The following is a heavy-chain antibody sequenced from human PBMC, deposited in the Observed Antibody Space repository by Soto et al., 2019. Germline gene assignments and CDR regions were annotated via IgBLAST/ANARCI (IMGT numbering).Heavy chain of an antibody. J-gene: IGHJ6*02. CDR1: GGSFSGYY. CDR2: INHSGST. Sequence: PSETLSLTCAVYGGSFSGYYWSWIRQPPGKGLEWIGEINHSGSTNYNPSLKSRVTISVDTSKNQFSLKLSSVTAADTAVYYCARNSPRYSGHDFQSHYGMDVWGQGTTVTVSS. D-gene: IGHD5-12*01. V-gene: IGHV4-34*01. CDR3: ARNSPRYSGHDFQSHYGMDV.